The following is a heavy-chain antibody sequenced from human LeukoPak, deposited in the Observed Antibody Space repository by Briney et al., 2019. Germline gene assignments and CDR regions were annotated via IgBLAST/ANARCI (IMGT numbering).Heavy chain of an antibody. J-gene: IGHJ5*02. Sequence: ASVKVSCKASGYTFTGYYMHWVRQAPRQGLEWMGWINPNSGDTNYAQKFQGRVTMTRDTSISTAYMELSRLRSDDTAVYYCAAISYNWNGSWFDPWGQGTLVTVSS. D-gene: IGHD1-1*01. CDR3: AAISYNWNGSWFDP. V-gene: IGHV1-2*02. CDR1: GYTFTGYY. CDR2: INPNSGDT.